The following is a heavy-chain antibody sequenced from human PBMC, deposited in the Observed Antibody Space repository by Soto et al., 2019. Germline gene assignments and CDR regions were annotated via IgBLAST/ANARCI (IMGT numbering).Heavy chain of an antibody. CDR2: TSGSGGST. V-gene: IGHV3-23*01. CDR3: AKGQLTIVVVNIFDY. Sequence: SLRLSCAASGFTFSSYAMSWVRQAPGKGLEWVSGTSGSGGSTYYADSVKGRFTISRDNSKNTLYLQMNSLRAEDTAVYYCAKGQLTIVVVNIFDYWGQGTLVTVSS. CDR1: GFTFSSYA. D-gene: IGHD3-22*01. J-gene: IGHJ4*02.